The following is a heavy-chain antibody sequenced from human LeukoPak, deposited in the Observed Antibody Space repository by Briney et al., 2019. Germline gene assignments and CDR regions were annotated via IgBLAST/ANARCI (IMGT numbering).Heavy chain of an antibody. J-gene: IGHJ5*02. D-gene: IGHD5-18*01. CDR1: GFTFSSYA. V-gene: IGHV3-23*01. Sequence: PGGSLRLSCAASGFTFSSYAMSWVRQAPGKGLEWVSAISGSGSSTYYADSVKGRFTISRDNSKNTLYLQMNSLRAEDTAVYYCAKRGYSYGYYNWFDPWGQGTLVTVSS. CDR2: ISGSGSST. CDR3: AKRGYSYGYYNWFDP.